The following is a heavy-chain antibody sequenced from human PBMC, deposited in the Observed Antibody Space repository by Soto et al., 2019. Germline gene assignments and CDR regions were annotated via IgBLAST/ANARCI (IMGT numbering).Heavy chain of an antibody. D-gene: IGHD2-2*01. CDR2: IGESGTPT. CDR3: ARYIPGVRYYGMDV. CDR1: GFTFSSYA. Sequence: PGGTLRLSFAASGFTFSSYAMKWVRQAPGKGLEWVSLIGESGTPTYYADSVKGRFTISRDNSGNTLFLEMYSLRAEDTAVYYCARYIPGVRYYGMDVWGRGTTVTVSS. J-gene: IGHJ6*02. V-gene: IGHV3-23*01.